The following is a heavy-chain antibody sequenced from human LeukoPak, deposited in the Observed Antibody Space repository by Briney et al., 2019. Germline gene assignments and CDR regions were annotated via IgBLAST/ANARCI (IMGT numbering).Heavy chain of an antibody. J-gene: IGHJ3*02. CDR3: VRGPRYYDDSGFHYGVFDI. Sequence: PGGSLRLSCAASGFTFSSYSMNWVRQAPGKGLEWVSYISSSSSTIYYADSVKGRFIISRDNSKNTLSLQMNSLTADDTAVYYCVRGPRYYDDSGFHYGVFDIWGQGTVVTVSS. CDR2: ISSSSSTI. CDR1: GFTFSSYS. V-gene: IGHV3-48*01. D-gene: IGHD3-22*01.